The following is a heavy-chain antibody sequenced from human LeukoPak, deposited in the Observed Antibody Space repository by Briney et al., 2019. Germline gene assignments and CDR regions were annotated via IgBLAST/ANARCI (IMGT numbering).Heavy chain of an antibody. V-gene: IGHV3-30*02. CDR3: ARVPYYYGSGSYYRTHAFDI. D-gene: IGHD3-10*01. J-gene: IGHJ3*02. Sequence: GGSLRLSCAASGFTFSSYGMHWVRQAPGKGLEWVAFIRYDGSNKYYADSVKGRFTISRDNSKNTLYLQMNSLRAEDTAVYYCARVPYYYGSGSYYRTHAFDIWGQGTMVTVSS. CDR1: GFTFSSYG. CDR2: IRYDGSNK.